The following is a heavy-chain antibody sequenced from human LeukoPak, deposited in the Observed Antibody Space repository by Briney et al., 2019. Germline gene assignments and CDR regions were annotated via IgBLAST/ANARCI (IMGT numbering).Heavy chain of an antibody. Sequence: SETPSLTCTVSGGSISSSSYYWSWIRQPPGKGLEWIGYIYYSGSTNYNPSLKSRVTISVDTSKNQFSLKLSSVTAADTAVDYCARDGRYSSGWYDYWGQGTLVTVSS. CDR2: IYYSGST. V-gene: IGHV4-61*01. CDR3: ARDGRYSSGWYDY. D-gene: IGHD6-19*01. J-gene: IGHJ4*02. CDR1: GGSISSSSYY.